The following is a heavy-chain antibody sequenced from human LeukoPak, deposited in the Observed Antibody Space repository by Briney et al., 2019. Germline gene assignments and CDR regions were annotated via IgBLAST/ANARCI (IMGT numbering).Heavy chain of an antibody. CDR3: AKDPRTGAVSGIFYFDY. CDR1: GFTFSSYW. J-gene: IGHJ4*02. V-gene: IGHV3-74*01. D-gene: IGHD6-19*01. Sequence: GGSLRLSCVASGFTFSSYWMHWVRQAPGKGLVWVSRINSDGSSTSYADSVKGRFTISRDNAKNTLYLQMDSLRPEDTAVYYCAKDPRTGAVSGIFYFDYWGQGTLVTVSS. CDR2: INSDGSST.